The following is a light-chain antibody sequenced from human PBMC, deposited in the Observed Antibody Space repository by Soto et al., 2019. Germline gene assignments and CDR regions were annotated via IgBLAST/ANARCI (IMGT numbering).Light chain of an antibody. Sequence: QSVLTQPASVSRSPGQSITISCTGTSSDVGGYNYVSWYQQHPGKAPKLMIYEVSNRPSGVSNRFSGSKSGNTASLTISGLQAGGEADYDCSVYTSSSTYVFGTGSKVIGL. V-gene: IGLV2-14*01. J-gene: IGLJ1*01. CDR1: SSDVGGYNY. CDR2: EVS. CDR3: SVYTSSSTYV.